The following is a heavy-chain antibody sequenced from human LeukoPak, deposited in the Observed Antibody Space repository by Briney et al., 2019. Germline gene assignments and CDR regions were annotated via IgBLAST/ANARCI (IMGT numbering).Heavy chain of an antibody. Sequence: AQSRSLSCLVYAPSPTTNSMSWDRHVQRGGREWVSAIISSGGRTYHADFVKGRFTISRDNSKNTPYLEMYSLRAEDTAVDYGAKDHSIAADFDYWGQGALVTVSS. CDR3: AKDHSIAADFDY. V-gene: IGHV3-23*01. D-gene: IGHD6-13*01. J-gene: IGHJ4*02. CDR1: APSPTTNS. CDR2: IISSGGRT.